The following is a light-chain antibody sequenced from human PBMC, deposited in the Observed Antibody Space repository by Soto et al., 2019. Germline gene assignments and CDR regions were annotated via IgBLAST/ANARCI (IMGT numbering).Light chain of an antibody. Sequence: EIVMTQSPPTLSVSPGERAALSCRASQSVSSSYLAWYQQKPGQAPRLLIYGASSRAIGIPDRFSGSGSGTDFTLTISRLEPEDFAVYYCQQYGSSPATFGQGTKVDNK. CDR1: QSVSSSY. CDR3: QQYGSSPAT. CDR2: GAS. V-gene: IGKV3-20*01. J-gene: IGKJ1*01.